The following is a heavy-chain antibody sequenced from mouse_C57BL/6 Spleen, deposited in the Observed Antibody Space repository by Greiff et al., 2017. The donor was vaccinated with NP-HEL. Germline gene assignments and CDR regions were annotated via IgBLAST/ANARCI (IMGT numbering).Heavy chain of an antibody. Sequence: VQLQQSGPELVKPGASVKISCKASGYSFTGYYMNWVKQSPEKSLEWIGEINPSTGGTTYNQKFKAKATLTVDKSSSTAYMQRKSLTSEDSAVYYCARGITTVVDWYFDVWGTGTTVTVSS. J-gene: IGHJ1*03. V-gene: IGHV1-42*01. CDR1: GYSFTGYY. CDR3: ARGITTVVDWYFDV. D-gene: IGHD1-1*01. CDR2: INPSTGGT.